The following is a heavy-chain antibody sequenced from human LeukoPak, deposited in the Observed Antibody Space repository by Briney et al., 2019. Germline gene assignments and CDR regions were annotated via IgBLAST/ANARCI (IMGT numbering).Heavy chain of an antibody. V-gene: IGHV4-38-2*02. CDR2: IHHSRNT. CDR3: ARHGSSSYGYFDY. D-gene: IGHD5-18*01. J-gene: IGHJ4*02. Sequence: SETLSLTCTVSDYSISSGYYWGWIRQPPGKGLQWIGSIHHSRNTYYSPSLKSRVTISVDTSKNQFSLKLSSVTAADTAVYYCARHGSSSYGYFDYWGQGTLVTVSS. CDR1: DYSISSGYY.